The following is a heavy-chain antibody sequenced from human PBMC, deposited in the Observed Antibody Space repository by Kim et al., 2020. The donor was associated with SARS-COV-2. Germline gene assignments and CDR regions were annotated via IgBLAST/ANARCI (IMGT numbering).Heavy chain of an antibody. V-gene: IGHV1-18*04. J-gene: IGHJ4*02. CDR3: ARGGGTLVGPSVSLDY. D-gene: IGHD2-15*01. CDR1: GYTFTTYG. CDR2: INTQNGNI. Sequence: ASVKVSCKAFGYTFTTYGISWVRQAPGQGLEWVGWINTQNGNIDYAQNFTGRVTMTSDTSTRTAYLDLNSLISDDTAVYYCARGGGTLVGPSVSLDYWGQ.